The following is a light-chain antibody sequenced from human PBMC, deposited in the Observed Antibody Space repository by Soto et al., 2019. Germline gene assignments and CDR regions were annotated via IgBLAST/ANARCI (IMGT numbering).Light chain of an antibody. CDR3: SSYTAGGTI. CDR1: SGDVGGYYY. Sequence: QSVLTQPASVSGSHGQSITISCTGTSGDVGGYYYVSWYQQLPGKAPKLMISEVSNRPSGVSNRFSGSKSGNTASLTISGLQAEDEADYYCSSYTAGGTIFGTGTKFTVL. J-gene: IGLJ1*01. CDR2: EVS. V-gene: IGLV2-14*01.